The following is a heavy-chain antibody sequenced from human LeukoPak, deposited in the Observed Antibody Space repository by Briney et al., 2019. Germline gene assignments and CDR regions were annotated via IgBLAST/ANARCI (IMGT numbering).Heavy chain of an antibody. Sequence: PGGSLRLSCAASGFTFSSYAMHWVRQAPGKGLERVAGISYDGSNKYYADSVKGRFTISRDNSKNTLYLQMDSLRAEDTAVFYCARDGVALYYYYGMDVWGQGTTVTVSS. CDR1: GFTFSSYA. CDR2: ISYDGSNK. CDR3: ARDGVALYYYYGMDV. J-gene: IGHJ6*02. V-gene: IGHV3-30-3*01. D-gene: IGHD2-15*01.